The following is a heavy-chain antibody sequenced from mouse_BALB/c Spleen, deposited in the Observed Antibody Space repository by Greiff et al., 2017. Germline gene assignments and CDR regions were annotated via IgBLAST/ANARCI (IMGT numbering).Heavy chain of an antibody. CDR2: IWAGGST. Sequence: VMLVESGPGLVAPSQSLSITCTVSGFSLTSYGVHWVRQPPGKGLEWLGVIWAGGSTNYNSALMSRLSISKDNSKSQVFLKMNSLQTDDTAMDYCAREGGGTWFAYWGQGTLVTVSA. CDR1: GFSLTSYG. V-gene: IGHV2-9*02. CDR3: AREGGGTWFAY. J-gene: IGHJ3*01.